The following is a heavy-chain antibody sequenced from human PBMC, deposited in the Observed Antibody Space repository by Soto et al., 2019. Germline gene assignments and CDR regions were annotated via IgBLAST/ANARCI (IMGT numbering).Heavy chain of an antibody. J-gene: IGHJ6*02. Sequence: EVQLVESGGGLVHPGGSLRLSCAASGFTASSDYMSWVRQAPGKGLEWVSVIYSAGTTYYADSVKGRFTISRDNSKNMLYLQMNSLSAEDTAVYYCARDPGDRNGMSVWGQGTTVTVSS. V-gene: IGHV3-66*01. CDR3: ARDPGDRNGMSV. D-gene: IGHD1-26*01. CDR1: GFTASSDY. CDR2: IYSAGTT.